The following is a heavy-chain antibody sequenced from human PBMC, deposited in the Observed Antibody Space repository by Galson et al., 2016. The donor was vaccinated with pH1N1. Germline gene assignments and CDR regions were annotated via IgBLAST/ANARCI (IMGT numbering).Heavy chain of an antibody. CDR1: GGIFSSYA. CDR2: IIPTFGTS. D-gene: IGHD3-10*01. CDR3: ARAPDRGEGALSYYYGLDA. J-gene: IGHJ6*02. Sequence: SVKVSCKASGGIFSSYAVSWVRQAPGRGLEWMGGIIPTFGTSNYAQKFQGRVTITADESTSTAYLELSSLSSEDTAVYYCARAPDRGEGALSYYYGLDAWGQGTTVIVSS. V-gene: IGHV1-69*13.